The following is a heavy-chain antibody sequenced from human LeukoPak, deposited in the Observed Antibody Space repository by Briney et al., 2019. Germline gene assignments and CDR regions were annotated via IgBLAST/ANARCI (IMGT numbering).Heavy chain of an antibody. V-gene: IGHV3-21*01. CDR3: ARDLRYYENY. Sequence: PGGSLRLSCAASGFTYSSYSMNWVRQAPGKGLEWVSSISSSSSYIYYADSVKGRLTISRDNAKNSLYLQMNSLRAEDTAVYYCARDLRYYENYWGQGTLVTVSS. CDR2: ISSSSSYI. D-gene: IGHD3-3*01. CDR1: GFTYSSYS. J-gene: IGHJ4*02.